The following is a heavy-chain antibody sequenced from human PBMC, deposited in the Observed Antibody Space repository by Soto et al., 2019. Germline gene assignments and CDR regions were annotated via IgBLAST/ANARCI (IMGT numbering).Heavy chain of an antibody. CDR1: GFTFSGSA. V-gene: IGHV3-73*01. CDR3: TRHEYDFWSGYYMDGGWFDP. D-gene: IGHD3-3*01. CDR2: IRSKANSYAT. Sequence: PGGSLRLSCAASGFTFSGSAMHWVRQASGKGLEWVGRIRSKANSYATAYAASVKGRFTISRDDSKNTAYLQMNSLKTEDTAVYYCTRHEYDFWSGYYMDGGWFDPWGQGTLVTVSS. J-gene: IGHJ5*02.